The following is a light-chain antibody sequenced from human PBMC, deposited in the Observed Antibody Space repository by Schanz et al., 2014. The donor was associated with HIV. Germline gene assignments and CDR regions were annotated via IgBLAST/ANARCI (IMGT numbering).Light chain of an antibody. CDR2: SNN. CDR1: SSNIGTNT. V-gene: IGLV1-44*01. J-gene: IGLJ2*01. Sequence: QSVLTQPPSASGTPGQRVTISCSGSSSNIGTNTVTWHQQLPGTAPKLLIYSNNQRPSGVPDRFSGSRSGASASLAISGLHSEDEADYYCATWDDSLNGPVFGGGTKLTVL. CDR3: ATWDDSLNGPV.